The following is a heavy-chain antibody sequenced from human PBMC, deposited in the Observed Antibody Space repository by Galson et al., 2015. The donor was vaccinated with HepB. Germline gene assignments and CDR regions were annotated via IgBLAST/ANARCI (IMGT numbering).Heavy chain of an antibody. CDR1: GFTFSNAW. Sequence: SLRLPCAASGFTFSNAWMSWVRQAPGKGLEWVGRIKSKTDGGTTDYAAHVKGRFTISRDDSKNTLYLQMNSLKTEDTAVYYCTTDPLDYYYGMDVWGQGTTVTVSS. J-gene: IGHJ6*02. CDR2: IKSKTDGGTT. V-gene: IGHV3-15*01. CDR3: TTDPLDYYYGMDV.